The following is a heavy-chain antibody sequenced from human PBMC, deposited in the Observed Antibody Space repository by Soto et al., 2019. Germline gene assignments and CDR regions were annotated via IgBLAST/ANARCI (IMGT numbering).Heavy chain of an antibody. D-gene: IGHD3-22*01. CDR3: AGASSGHYDSSVFLPPLVPGTYYYYYYGLDV. V-gene: IGHV1-24*01. CDR1: GYTLTELS. Sequence: ASVKVSCKVSGYTLTELSMHWVRQAPGKGLEWMGGFDPEDGETIYAQKFQGRVTMTEDTSTDTAYMELSSLRSEDTAVYYCAGASSGHYDSSVFLPPLVPGTYYYYYYGLDVWGKGPRVTVP. CDR2: FDPEDGET. J-gene: IGHJ6*04.